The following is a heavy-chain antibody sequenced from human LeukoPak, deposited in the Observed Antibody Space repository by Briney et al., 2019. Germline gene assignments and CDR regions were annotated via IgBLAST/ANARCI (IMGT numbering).Heavy chain of an antibody. V-gene: IGHV3-53*01. CDR1: GLIVSNNY. CDR2: IYRGGST. D-gene: IGHD2-2*01. CDR3: ARGYCSGTNCPWNFDC. Sequence: PGGSLRLSCAASGLIVSNNYMTWVRQAPGKGLEWVSVIYRGGSTYYADSVKGRFTISRDNSKNTLYLQMNTLRAEDTAVYYCARGYCSGTNCPWNFDCWGQGTLVTVSS. J-gene: IGHJ4*02.